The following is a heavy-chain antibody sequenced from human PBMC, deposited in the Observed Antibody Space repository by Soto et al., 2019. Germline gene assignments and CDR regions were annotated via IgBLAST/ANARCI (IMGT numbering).Heavy chain of an antibody. CDR3: AKDQGNGYQPDFFDY. V-gene: IGHV3-30*18. CDR2: ISYDGSNK. J-gene: IGHJ4*02. Sequence: QVQLVESGGGVVQPGRSLRLSCAASGFTFSSYGMHWVRHAPGKGLEWVAVISYDGSNKYYADSVKGRFTISRDNSKNTLYLQMNSLRAEDTAVNYCAKDQGNGYQPDFFDYWGQGTLVTVSS. D-gene: IGHD5-18*01. CDR1: GFTFSSYG.